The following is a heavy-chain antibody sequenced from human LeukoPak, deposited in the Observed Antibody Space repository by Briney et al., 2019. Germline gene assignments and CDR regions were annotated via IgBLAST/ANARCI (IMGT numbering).Heavy chain of an antibody. CDR2: INPNSGGT. V-gene: IGHV1-2*02. CDR1: VYTFTGYY. CDR3: ASRVTMVRGVDDASHI. Sequence: GASVKVSFTSSVYTFTGYYMHWVRQAPGQGLEWMGWINPNSGGTNYAQKFQGRVTMTRDTSISTACMELSRQRSDDTAVYYCASRVTMVRGVDDASHIWGQGTMVTVSS. D-gene: IGHD3-10*01. J-gene: IGHJ3*02.